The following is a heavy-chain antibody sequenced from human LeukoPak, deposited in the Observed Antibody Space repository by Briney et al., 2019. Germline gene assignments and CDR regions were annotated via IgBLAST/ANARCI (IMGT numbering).Heavy chain of an antibody. CDR3: ARENGYNSLLGY. Sequence: GSSVKVSCKASGGTFSSYAISWVRQAPGQGLEWMGRIIPILGIANYAQKFQGRVTITADRSTSTAYMGLSSLRSEDTAVYYCARENGYNSLLGYWGQGTLVTVSS. J-gene: IGHJ4*02. CDR2: IIPILGIA. V-gene: IGHV1-69*04. CDR1: GGTFSSYA. D-gene: IGHD5-24*01.